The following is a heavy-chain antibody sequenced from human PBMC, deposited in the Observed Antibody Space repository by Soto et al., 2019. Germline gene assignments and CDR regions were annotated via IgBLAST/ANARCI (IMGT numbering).Heavy chain of an antibody. V-gene: IGHV3-33*01. Sequence: GGSLRLSCAASGFTFSSYGMHWVRQAPGKGLEWVAVIWYDGSNKYYADSVKGRFTISRDNSKNTLYLQMNSLRAEDTAVYYCARGGGAVTHAFDYWGQGTLVTVSS. CDR2: IWYDGSNK. D-gene: IGHD4-17*01. J-gene: IGHJ4*02. CDR3: ARGGGAVTHAFDY. CDR1: GFTFSSYG.